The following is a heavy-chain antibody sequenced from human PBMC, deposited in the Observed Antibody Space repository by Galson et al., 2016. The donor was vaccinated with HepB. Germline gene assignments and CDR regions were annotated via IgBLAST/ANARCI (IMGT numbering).Heavy chain of an antibody. Sequence: WVRQAPGKGLEWIGSLYYSGSTYYNPSLKSRDTISVDTSKNQFSLMLTSVTAADTAVYYCAGHRGRPWGYYYYGMDVWGQGTTVTVSS. J-gene: IGHJ6*02. D-gene: IGHD7-27*01. V-gene: IGHV4-39*07. CDR3: AGHRGRPWGYYYYGMDV. CDR2: LYYSGST.